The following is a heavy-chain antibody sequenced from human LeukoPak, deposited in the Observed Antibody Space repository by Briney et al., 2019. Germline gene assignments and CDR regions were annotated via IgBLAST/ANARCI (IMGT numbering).Heavy chain of an antibody. J-gene: IGHJ5*02. Sequence: ASVKVSCKAPGYTFTTYGITWVRQAPGQGLEWMGWISAYNGNTNFAQKFQGRVTMTTDTSTSTAYMELRSLRSDDTAVYYCARGYNSGWFLRFDPWGQGTLVTVSP. CDR1: GYTFTTYG. CDR3: ARGYNSGWFLRFDP. CDR2: ISAYNGNT. V-gene: IGHV1-18*01. D-gene: IGHD6-19*01.